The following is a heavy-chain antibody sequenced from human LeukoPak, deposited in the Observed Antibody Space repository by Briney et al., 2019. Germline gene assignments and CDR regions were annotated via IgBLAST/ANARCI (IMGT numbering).Heavy chain of an antibody. J-gene: IGHJ4*02. D-gene: IGHD3-22*01. CDR3: ARGGRLYYDSSGYYPSYFDY. Sequence: GGSLRLSCAASGFTFSSYEMNWVRQAPGKGLEWVSYISSSGSTIYYADSVKGRFTISRDNAKNSLYLQMNSLRAEDTAVYYCARGGRLYYDSSGYYPSYFDYWGQGTLVTVSS. V-gene: IGHV3-48*03. CDR2: ISSSGSTI. CDR1: GFTFSSYE.